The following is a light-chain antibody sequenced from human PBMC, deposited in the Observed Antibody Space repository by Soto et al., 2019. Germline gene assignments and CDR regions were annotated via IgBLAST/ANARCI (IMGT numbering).Light chain of an antibody. Sequence: EIVLTQSPATLSLSPGERATLSCRASQSVSSNLAWYQQKPGQAPRLLIYGASTRATGIPARFSGSGSGTEFTLTIRSLQSEDFAVYYCQQYNNSLGTFGQGTKVEIK. CDR1: QSVSSN. V-gene: IGKV3-15*01. CDR3: QQYNNSLGT. J-gene: IGKJ1*01. CDR2: GAS.